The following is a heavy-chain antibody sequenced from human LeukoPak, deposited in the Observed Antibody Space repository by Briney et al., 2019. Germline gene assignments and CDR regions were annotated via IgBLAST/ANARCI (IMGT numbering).Heavy chain of an antibody. CDR3: AREYYYDSSGYPLGY. J-gene: IGHJ4*02. CDR1: GGSFSGYY. V-gene: IGHV4-4*07. Sequence: PSETLSLTCAVYGGSFSGYYWSWIRQPAGKGLEWIGRIYTSGSTNYNPSLKSRVTMSVDTSKNQFSLKLSSVTAADTAVYYCAREYYYDSSGYPLGYWGQGTLVTVSS. CDR2: IYTSGST. D-gene: IGHD3-22*01.